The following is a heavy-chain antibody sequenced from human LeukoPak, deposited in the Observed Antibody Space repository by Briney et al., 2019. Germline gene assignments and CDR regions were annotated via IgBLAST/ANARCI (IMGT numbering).Heavy chain of an antibody. CDR1: GVSISSSSYY. J-gene: IGHJ4*02. D-gene: IGHD2-2*01. V-gene: IGHV4-39*01. CDR2: IYYSGST. CDR3: ARQLGYCSSTSCYADKVDY. Sequence: SETLSLTCTVSGVSISSSSYYWGWIRQPPGKGLEWFVSIYYSGSTYYDPSLKSRVTISVDTSKNQFSLKLSSVTAADTAVYYCARQLGYCSSTSCYADKVDYWGQGTLVTVSS.